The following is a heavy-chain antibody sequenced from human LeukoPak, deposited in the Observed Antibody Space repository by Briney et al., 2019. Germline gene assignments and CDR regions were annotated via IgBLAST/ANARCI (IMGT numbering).Heavy chain of an antibody. CDR3: ARGGATMPY. V-gene: IGHV3-48*01. Sequence: GGSLRLSCAASGFTFSTYSMNWVRQAPGKGLEWVSYISSSSSTIYYADSVKGRFTISRDNAKNSLYLQMNSLRAEDTAVYYCARGGATMPYWGQGTLVTVSS. D-gene: IGHD1-26*01. CDR2: ISSSSSTI. CDR1: GFTFSTYS. J-gene: IGHJ4*02.